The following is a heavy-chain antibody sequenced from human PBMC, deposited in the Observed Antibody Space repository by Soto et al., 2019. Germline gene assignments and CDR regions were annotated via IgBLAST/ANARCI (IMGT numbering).Heavy chain of an antibody. D-gene: IGHD1-1*01. CDR3: AAVIKVAGTVFGLDY. V-gene: IGHV3-53*01. CDR2: IHSDGNT. Sequence: PGGSLRLSCAVSGFTVRTNTMTWIRQAPGKGLECVSIIHSDGNTNYADSVKGRFTVSRDNSKNTVYLQMDSLRADDTAVYFCAAVIKVAGTVFGLDYWGPGTLVTVSS. CDR1: GFTVRTNT. J-gene: IGHJ4*02.